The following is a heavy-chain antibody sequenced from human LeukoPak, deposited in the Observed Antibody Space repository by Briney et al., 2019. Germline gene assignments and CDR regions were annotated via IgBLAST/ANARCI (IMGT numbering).Heavy chain of an antibody. J-gene: IGHJ3*02. CDR1: GYTFTSYG. V-gene: IGHV1-18*01. D-gene: IGHD2-2*01. CDR2: MNPNSGNT. Sequence: ASVKVSCKASGYTFTSYGISWVRQATGQGLEWMGWMNPNSGNTNYAQKLQGRVTMTTDTSTSTAYMELRSLRSDDTAVYYCARGYCSSTSCYYGAFDIWGQGTMVTVSS. CDR3: ARGYCSSTSCYYGAFDI.